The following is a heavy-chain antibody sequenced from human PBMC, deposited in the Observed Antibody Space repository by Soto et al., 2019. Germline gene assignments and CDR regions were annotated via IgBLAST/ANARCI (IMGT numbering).Heavy chain of an antibody. V-gene: IGHV3-30*18. CDR1: GFTFSSYG. D-gene: IGHD3-10*01. Sequence: GGSLRLSCAASGFTFSSYGMHWVRQAPGKGLEWVAVISYDGSNKYYADSVKGRFTISRDNSKNTLYLQMNSLRAEDTAVYYCAKDSGAWFGELLDYFDYWGQGTLVTVSS. CDR3: AKDSGAWFGELLDYFDY. J-gene: IGHJ4*02. CDR2: ISYDGSNK.